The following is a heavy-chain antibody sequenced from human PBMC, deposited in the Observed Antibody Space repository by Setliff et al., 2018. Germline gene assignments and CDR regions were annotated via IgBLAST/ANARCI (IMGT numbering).Heavy chain of an antibody. V-gene: IGHV4-61*02. D-gene: IGHD1-1*01. J-gene: IGHJ4*01. CDR3: ARSDDNFQYPDY. Sequence: PSETLSLTCTVSGGSISSGSYYWSWIRQPAGKGLEWIGRIYTSGSTNYNPSLKSRVTISVDTSKNQFSLKLSSVTAADTAIYYCARSDDNFQYPDYWGQGTLVTVSS. CDR1: GGSISSGSYY. CDR2: IYTSGST.